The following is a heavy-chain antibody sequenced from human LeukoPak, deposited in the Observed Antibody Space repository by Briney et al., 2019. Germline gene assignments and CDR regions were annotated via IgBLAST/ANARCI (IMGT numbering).Heavy chain of an antibody. CDR3: ASVGIAAHHYYMDV. D-gene: IGHD6-6*01. CDR2: IIPIFGTA. V-gene: IGHV1-69*05. Sequence: ASVKVSCKASGGTFSSYAISWVRQAPGQGLEWMGGIIPIFGTANYAQKFQGRVTITTDESTSTAYMELSSLRSEDTAVYYCASVGIAAHHYYMDVWGKGTTVTVSS. CDR1: GGTFSSYA. J-gene: IGHJ6*03.